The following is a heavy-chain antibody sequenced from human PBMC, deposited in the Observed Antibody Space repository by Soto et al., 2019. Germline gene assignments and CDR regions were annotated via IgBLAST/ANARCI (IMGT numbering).Heavy chain of an antibody. V-gene: IGHV3-49*03. Sequence: GGSLRLSCTASGFNFRDYSMCWFRQAPGKGLEWISFIRRKDYGGTTEYAASVKDRFTISRDDSNNIVYLQMNSLKTEDTAMYYCARDLQGLRYSGYDFGDYWGRGTLVTVSS. CDR1: GFNFRDYS. J-gene: IGHJ4*02. D-gene: IGHD5-12*01. CDR2: IRRKDYGGTT. CDR3: ARDLQGLRYSGYDFGDY.